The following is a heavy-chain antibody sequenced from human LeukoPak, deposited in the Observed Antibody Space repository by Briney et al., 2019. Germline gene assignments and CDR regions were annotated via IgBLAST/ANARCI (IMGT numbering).Heavy chain of an antibody. J-gene: IGHJ4*02. Sequence: ASVKVSCKASGYTFTSYGISWVRQAPGQGLEWMGWISGYTGKTNSAQILQGRVTMTTDTSTSTAYMELSSLRSEDTAVYYCARGDYYDSSGSRSGYDYWGQGTLVTVSS. V-gene: IGHV1-18*01. CDR2: ISGYTGKT. D-gene: IGHD3-22*01. CDR3: ARGDYYDSSGSRSGYDY. CDR1: GYTFTSYG.